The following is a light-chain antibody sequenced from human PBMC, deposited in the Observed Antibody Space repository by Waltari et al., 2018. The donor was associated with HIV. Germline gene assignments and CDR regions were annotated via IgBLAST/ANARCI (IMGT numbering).Light chain of an antibody. CDR3: QSYDSSLSGNWV. Sequence: QSVLTQPPSVSGAPGQRVTISCTGSSSNIGAGYYVHFYQQLPGTAPKLLIYGNSNRPSGVPDLFSGSKSGTSASLAITGLQAEDEADYYCQSYDSSLSGNWVFGGGTKLTVL. CDR2: GNS. CDR1: SSNIGAGYY. J-gene: IGLJ3*02. V-gene: IGLV1-40*01.